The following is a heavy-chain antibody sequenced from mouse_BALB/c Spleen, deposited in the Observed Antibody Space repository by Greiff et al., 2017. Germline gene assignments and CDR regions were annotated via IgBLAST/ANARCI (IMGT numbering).Heavy chain of an antibody. J-gene: IGHJ4*01. CDR1: GFTFSSYS. CDR3: AKGRDGPYAMDY. D-gene: IGHD2-3*01. Sequence: EVHLVESGGGLVKPGGSLKLSCAASGFTFSSYSMSWVRQTPEQRLEWVASISSGGSTYYSDSVKGRFTTSRDNARNILYLQMSSLRSEDTAMYYCAKGRDGPYAMDYWGQGTSVTVSS. CDR2: ISSGGST. V-gene: IGHV5-6-5*01.